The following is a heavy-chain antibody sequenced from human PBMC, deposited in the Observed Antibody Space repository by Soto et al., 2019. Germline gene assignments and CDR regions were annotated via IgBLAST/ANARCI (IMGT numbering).Heavy chain of an antibody. V-gene: IGHV3-9*01. CDR2: ISRNSGSI. Sequence: PGGSLRLSCAASGFTFDDYAMHWVRQAPGKGLEWVSGISRNSGSIGYADSVKGRFTISRDNAKNSLYLQMNSLRAEDTALYYCAKSRTAYGMDVWGQGTTVTVSS. D-gene: IGHD2-2*01. CDR1: GFTFDDYA. CDR3: AKSRTAYGMDV. J-gene: IGHJ6*02.